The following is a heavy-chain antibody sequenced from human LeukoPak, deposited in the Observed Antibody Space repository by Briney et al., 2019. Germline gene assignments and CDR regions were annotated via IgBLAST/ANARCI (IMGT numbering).Heavy chain of an antibody. CDR2: IYPGDSDT. J-gene: IGHJ4*02. D-gene: IGHD6-19*01. CDR3: ARHYRAVAGPWYFDY. V-gene: IGHV5-51*01. CDR1: GYSFTSYW. Sequence: GESLKISCKGSGYSFTSYWIGWVRQMPGKGLEWMGIIYPGDSDTRYSPSFQGQVTISADKPISTAYLQWSSLKAWDTAMYYGARHYRAVAGPWYFDYWGQGTLVTVSS.